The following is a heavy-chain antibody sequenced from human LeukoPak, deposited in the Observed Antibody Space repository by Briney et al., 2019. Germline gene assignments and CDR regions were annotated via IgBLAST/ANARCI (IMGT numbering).Heavy chain of an antibody. CDR1: GFTFSSYS. V-gene: IGHV3-48*01. CDR3: ARDAYYYGSGSYAFDI. Sequence: GGSLRLSCAASGFTFSSYSMNWVRQAPGKGLEWVSYISSSSSSTIYYADSVKGRFTISRDNAKNSLYLQMNSLRAEDTAVYYCARDAYYYGSGSYAFDIWGQGTMVTVSS. D-gene: IGHD3-10*01. J-gene: IGHJ3*02. CDR2: ISSSSSSTI.